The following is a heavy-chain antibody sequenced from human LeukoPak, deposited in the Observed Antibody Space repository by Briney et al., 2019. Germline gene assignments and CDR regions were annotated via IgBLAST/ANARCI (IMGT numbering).Heavy chain of an antibody. D-gene: IGHD3-3*01. V-gene: IGHV3-74*01. Sequence: GGSLRLSCAASGFTFSSYWMHWVRQAPGKGLVWVSRINSDGGSTGYADSVKGRFTIPRDNAKNTLSLQMHSLRAEATALDYCARDRAFSGEPDYDFWSGYYEATFDYWGQGTLVTVSS. CDR3: ARDRAFSGEPDYDFWSGYYEATFDY. J-gene: IGHJ4*02. CDR2: INSDGGST. CDR1: GFTFSSYW.